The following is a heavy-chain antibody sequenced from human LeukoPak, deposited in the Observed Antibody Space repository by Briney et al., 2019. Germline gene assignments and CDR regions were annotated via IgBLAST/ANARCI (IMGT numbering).Heavy chain of an antibody. V-gene: IGHV4-39*07. CDR1: GGSISSSSYY. CDR3: ARASRSKASECSSTSCYAFGYYYYYMDV. J-gene: IGHJ6*03. Sequence: PSETLSLTCTVSGGSISSSSYYWGWIRQPPGKGLEWIGSIYYSGSTYYNPSLKSRVTISVDTSKNQFSLKLSSVTAADTAVYYCARASRSKASECSSTSCYAFGYYYYYMDVWGKGTTVTVSS. D-gene: IGHD2-2*01. CDR2: IYYSGST.